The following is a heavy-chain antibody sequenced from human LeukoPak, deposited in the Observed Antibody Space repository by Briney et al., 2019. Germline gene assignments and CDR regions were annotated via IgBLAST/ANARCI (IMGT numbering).Heavy chain of an antibody. V-gene: IGHV3-74*01. CDR2: INSDGSST. D-gene: IGHD1-20*01. J-gene: IGHJ4*02. CDR3: AREGDYNWNYFDY. CDR1: GSTFSSYW. Sequence: PGGSLRLSCAASGSTFSSYWMHWVRQVPGKGLVWVSRINSDGSSTSYADSVKGRFTISRDNAKNTLYLQMNSLRAEDTAVYYCAREGDYNWNYFDYWGQGTLVTVSS.